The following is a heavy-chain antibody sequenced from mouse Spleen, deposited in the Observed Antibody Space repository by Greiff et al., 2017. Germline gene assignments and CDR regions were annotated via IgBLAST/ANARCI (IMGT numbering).Heavy chain of an antibody. CDR3: ARGGYRYDDGFAY. CDR2: IWGDGST. D-gene: IGHD2-14*01. J-gene: IGHJ3*01. V-gene: IGHV2-6-7*01. Sequence: VQVVESGPGLVAPSQSLSITCTVSGFSLTGYGVNWVRQPPGKGLEWLGMIWGDGSTDYNSALKSRLSISKDNSKSQVFLKMNSLQTDDTARYYCARGGYRYDDGFAYWGQGTLVTVSA. CDR1: GFSLTGYG.